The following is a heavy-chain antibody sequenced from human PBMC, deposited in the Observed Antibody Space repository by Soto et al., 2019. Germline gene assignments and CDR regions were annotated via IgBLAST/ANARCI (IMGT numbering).Heavy chain of an antibody. CDR3: AGVTSEDRITISGVVRATIDV. CDR2: IYHSGST. D-gene: IGHD3-3*01. V-gene: IGHV4-31*03. Sequence: QVQLQESGPGLVKPSQTLSLTCTVSGGSIRSTRYYWSWIRQHPGKGLEWIAYIYHSGSTYYNPSLKTGDAMSVDTSSNQCSTSLRSVPAADTAVYYSAGVTSEDRITISGVVRATIDVWGQGTRVSVPS. J-gene: IGHJ6*02. CDR1: GGSIRSTRYY.